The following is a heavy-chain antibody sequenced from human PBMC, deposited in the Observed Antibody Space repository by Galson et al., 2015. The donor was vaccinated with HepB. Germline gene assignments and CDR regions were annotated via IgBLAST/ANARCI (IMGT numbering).Heavy chain of an antibody. J-gene: IGHJ2*01. CDR1: GFTFSNYV. V-gene: IGHV3-30*14. Sequence: SLRLSCAASGFTFSNYVIHWVRQAPGKGLEWVAVKSYDGNNDYYADSVKGRFTISRDNSKSTLNLQVNSLRVEDTAVYYCARDAAVIDVRDYWYFDLWGRGTLVTVSS. D-gene: IGHD2-21*01. CDR2: KSYDGNND. CDR3: ARDAAVIDVRDYWYFDL.